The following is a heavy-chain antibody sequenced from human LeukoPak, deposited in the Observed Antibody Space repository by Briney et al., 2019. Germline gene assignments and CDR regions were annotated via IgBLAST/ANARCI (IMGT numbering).Heavy chain of an antibody. J-gene: IGHJ4*02. CDR2: IHYSGST. Sequence: SETLSLTCTVSGGSISSYYWSWIRQPPGKGLEWIGYIHYSGSTHYNPPLKSRVTISVDTSKNQFSLKLSSVTAADTAVYYCARDRYYDTIDYWGQGTLVTVSS. CDR1: GGSISSYY. D-gene: IGHD3-22*01. CDR3: ARDRYYDTIDY. V-gene: IGHV4-59*12.